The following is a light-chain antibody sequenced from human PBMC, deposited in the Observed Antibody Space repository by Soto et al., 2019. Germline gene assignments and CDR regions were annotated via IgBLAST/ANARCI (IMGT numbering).Light chain of an antibody. CDR2: EVS. V-gene: IGLV2-23*02. J-gene: IGLJ3*02. CDR3: CSYAGSSTWV. Sequence: QSVLTQPASVSGSPGQSIAFSCTGTSSDVGSYNLVSWYQHHPGKAPKLIISEVSKRPSGVSDRFSGSKSGNTASLTISGLQAEDEADYYCCSYAGSSTWVFGGGTKVTVL. CDR1: SSDVGSYNL.